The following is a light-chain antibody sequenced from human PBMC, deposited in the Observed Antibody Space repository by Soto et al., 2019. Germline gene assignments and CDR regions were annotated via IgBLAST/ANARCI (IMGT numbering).Light chain of an antibody. V-gene: IGKV1-5*03. Sequence: DIQMTQSPSTLSASVGDRVTITCRASQSISIWLAWYEEKPGKAPKVLIYRASSLQSGVPSRFSGSGAGTEFTLTISSLQPDDFATYYCQQYNSYPWTFGRGTKVEVK. CDR3: QQYNSYPWT. J-gene: IGKJ1*01. CDR1: QSISIW. CDR2: RAS.